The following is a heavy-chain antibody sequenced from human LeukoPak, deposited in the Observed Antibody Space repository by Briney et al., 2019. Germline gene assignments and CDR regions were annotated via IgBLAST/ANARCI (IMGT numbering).Heavy chain of an antibody. CDR3: ASELLWFGELYLDY. CDR1: GFTFSSYS. J-gene: IGHJ4*02. CDR2: ISSSSSYI. Sequence: GGSLRLSCAASGFTFSSYSMNWVRQAPGKGLEWVSSISSSSSYIYYADSVKGRFTISRDNAKNSLYLQMNSLRAEDTAVYYCASELLWFGELYLDYWGQGTLVTVSS. D-gene: IGHD3-10*01. V-gene: IGHV3-21*01.